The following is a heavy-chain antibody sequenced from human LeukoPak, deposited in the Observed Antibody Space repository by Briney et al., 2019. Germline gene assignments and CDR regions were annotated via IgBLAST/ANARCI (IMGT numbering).Heavy chain of an antibody. Sequence: GASVKVSCKASGYTFTSYAMHWVRQAPGQRLEWMGWINAGNGNTRYSQKFQGRVTITRDTSASTAYMELSSLRSDDTAVYYCARSFGVVITNFDYWGQGTLVTVSS. D-gene: IGHD3-3*01. CDR3: ARSFGVVITNFDY. CDR1: GYTFTSYA. V-gene: IGHV1-3*01. CDR2: INAGNGNT. J-gene: IGHJ4*02.